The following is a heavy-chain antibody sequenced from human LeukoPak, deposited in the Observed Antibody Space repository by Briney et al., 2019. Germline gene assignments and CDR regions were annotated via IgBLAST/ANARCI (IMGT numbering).Heavy chain of an antibody. D-gene: IGHD2-15*01. J-gene: IGHJ4*02. Sequence: SETLSLTCTVSGGSISSGGYYWSWVRQHPGKGLEWIGYIYYSGSTYYNPSLKSRVTISVDTSKNQFSLKLSSVTAADTAVYYCARGGGSRKIDYWGQGTLVTVSS. CDR3: ARGGGSRKIDY. CDR2: IYYSGST. CDR1: GGSISSGGYY. V-gene: IGHV4-31*03.